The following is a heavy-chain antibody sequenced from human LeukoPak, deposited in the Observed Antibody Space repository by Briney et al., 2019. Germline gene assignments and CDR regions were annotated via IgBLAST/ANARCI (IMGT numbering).Heavy chain of an antibody. D-gene: IGHD2-21*02. J-gene: IGHJ4*02. V-gene: IGHV3-11*01. CDR1: GFTFSVYY. CDR2: ISSSGSNI. Sequence: GRSLRLSCAASGFTFSVYYMSWIRQAPRDWLGWVSYISSSGSNIYYADSVKGRFTISRDNAKNSLYLQMNSLRAEDTVVYYCARDRWAYCGGDCYSDIDYWGQGTLVTVSS. CDR3: ARDRWAYCGGDCYSDIDY.